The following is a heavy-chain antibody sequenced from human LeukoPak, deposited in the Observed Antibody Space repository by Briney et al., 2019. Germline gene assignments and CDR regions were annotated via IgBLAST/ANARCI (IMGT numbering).Heavy chain of an antibody. D-gene: IGHD3-10*01. CDR1: GFTFSSYS. J-gene: IGHJ4*02. CDR3: ARDTYGSGSYRD. Sequence: GGSLRLSCAASGFTFSSYSMNWVRQAPGKGLEWVSSISYSSSSIYYADSVKGRFTISRDNAKNSLYLQMNSLRAEDTAVHYCARDTYGSGSYRDWGQGTLVTVSS. CDR2: ISYSSSSI. V-gene: IGHV3-21*01.